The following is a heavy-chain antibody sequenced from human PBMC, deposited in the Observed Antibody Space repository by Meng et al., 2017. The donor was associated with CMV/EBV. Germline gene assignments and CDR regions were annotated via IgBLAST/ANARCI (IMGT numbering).Heavy chain of an antibody. D-gene: IGHD2-2*01. Sequence: SETLSLTCTVSGGSISSYYWSWIRQPPGKGLEWIGYIYYSGSTNYNPSLKSRVTISVDTSKNQFSPKLSSVTAADTAVYYCAREWFYCSSTSCGGFDPWGQGTLVTVSS. CDR1: GGSISSYY. CDR3: AREWFYCSSTSCGGFDP. V-gene: IGHV4-59*01. J-gene: IGHJ5*02. CDR2: IYYSGST.